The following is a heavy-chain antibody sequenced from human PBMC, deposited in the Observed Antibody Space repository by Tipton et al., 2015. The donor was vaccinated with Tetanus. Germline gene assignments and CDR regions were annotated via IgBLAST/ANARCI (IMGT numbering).Heavy chain of an antibody. D-gene: IGHD2-15*01. CDR3: AKDKCGGSCYIVYWYFEL. V-gene: IGHV3-23*01. J-gene: IGHJ2*01. CDR1: GFSFTNYA. Sequence: GSLRLSCAASGFSFTNYAMSWVRQAPGKGLEWVSGISASGGGTYYADSVKGRFTISRDNSKNTLYLQMNSLRAEDRAVYYCAKDKCGGSCYIVYWYFELWGRGTLVPVSS. CDR2: ISASGGGT.